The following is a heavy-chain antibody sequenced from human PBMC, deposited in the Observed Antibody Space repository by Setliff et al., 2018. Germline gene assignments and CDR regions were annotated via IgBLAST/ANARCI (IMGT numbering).Heavy chain of an antibody. CDR3: ARVQRYKGAFDI. J-gene: IGHJ3*02. V-gene: IGHV4-31*03. CDR1: GGSISSGTYY. CDR2: FYNSGNT. D-gene: IGHD3-9*01. Sequence: KPSETLSLTCTVSGGSISSGTYYWSWIRQHPGKGLEWIGYFYNSGNTYYNPSLKSRFTISFDTPKNQFSLRLSSVTAVDTAVYYCARVQRYKGAFDIWGPGTLVTVSS.